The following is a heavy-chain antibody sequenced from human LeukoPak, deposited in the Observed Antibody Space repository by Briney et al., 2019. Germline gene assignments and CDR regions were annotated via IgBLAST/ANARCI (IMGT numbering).Heavy chain of an antibody. CDR2: IYYSGST. V-gene: IGHV4-39*07. CDR3: ARDGRGGTFDY. Sequence: SETLSLTCTVSGGSISSSSYYWGWIRQPPGKGLEWIGSIYYSGSTYYNPSLKSRVTISVDTSKNQFSLKLSSVTAADTAVYYCARDGRGGTFDYWGQGTLVTVSS. D-gene: IGHD1-26*01. J-gene: IGHJ4*02. CDR1: GGSISSSSYY.